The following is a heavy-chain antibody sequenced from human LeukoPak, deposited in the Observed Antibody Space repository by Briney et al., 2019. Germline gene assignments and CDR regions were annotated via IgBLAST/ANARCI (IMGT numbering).Heavy chain of an antibody. Sequence: GRSLRLSCVASGFTFSGYAMSWVRQAPGKWLEWVATISGSGGSTYYADSVKGRFTISRDTSKNAVYLQMNSLRAEDTAVYYCAKAGGRGSGSYWWSFDYWGQGTLVTVSS. J-gene: IGHJ4*02. V-gene: IGHV3-23*01. CDR3: AKAGGRGSGSYWWSFDY. CDR2: ISGSGGST. CDR1: GFTFSGYA. D-gene: IGHD3-10*01.